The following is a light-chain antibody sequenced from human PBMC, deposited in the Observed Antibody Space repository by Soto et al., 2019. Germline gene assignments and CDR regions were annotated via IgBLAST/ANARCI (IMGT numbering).Light chain of an antibody. J-gene: IGKJ5*01. CDR3: QRYGSSIT. Sequence: EIVLTQSPGTLSLSPGERATLSCRASQSVRSNFLAWYQQKPGQAPRLLIYGASSRATGIPDRFSGSGSGTDFTLTISRLEPEDFAVYYCQRYGSSITFGQGTRLEIK. CDR1: QSVRSNF. V-gene: IGKV3-20*01. CDR2: GAS.